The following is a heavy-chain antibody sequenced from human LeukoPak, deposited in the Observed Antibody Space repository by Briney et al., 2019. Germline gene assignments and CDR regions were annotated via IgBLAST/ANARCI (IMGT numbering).Heavy chain of an antibody. Sequence: PGRSLRLSCAASGFTFSNFGMHWVRQAPGKGLEWVAVITYDGSNKYYADSVKGRFTISRDNSKNTLYLQMNSLRPEDTAVYYCARGLLGATTSYFDYWGQGTLVTVSS. CDR1: GFTFSNFG. CDR3: ARGLLGATTSYFDY. V-gene: IGHV3-30*19. CDR2: ITYDGSNK. D-gene: IGHD1-26*01. J-gene: IGHJ4*02.